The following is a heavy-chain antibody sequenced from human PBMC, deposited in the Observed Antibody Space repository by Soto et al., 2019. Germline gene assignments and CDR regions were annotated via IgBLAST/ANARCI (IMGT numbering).Heavy chain of an antibody. CDR1: GFTFSTYS. Sequence: EVQLVESGGGLVKPGGSLRLSCSASGFTFSTYSMNWVRQAPGKGLEWVSSIGSSANYIYNADSVKGRFTISRDNAKNSLHLQMNSLGAEDTAVYYCAKMAYFGDPAGGDSWGQGTLVTVSS. D-gene: IGHD3-10*01. CDR2: IGSSANYI. V-gene: IGHV3-21*04. J-gene: IGHJ4*02. CDR3: AKMAYFGDPAGGDS.